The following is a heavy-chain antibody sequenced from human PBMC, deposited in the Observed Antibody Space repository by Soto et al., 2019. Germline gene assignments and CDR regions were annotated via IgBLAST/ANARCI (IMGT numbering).Heavy chain of an antibody. D-gene: IGHD4-17*01. Sequence: GGSLRLSCAASGFTVSSYYMNWVRQAPGKGLEWVSVIYSGGSTYYADSVKGRFIISSDNSKNTLFLQMSSLRAEDTAVYYCARELAVRSSDALDIWGQGTMVTVSS. J-gene: IGHJ3*02. CDR1: GFTVSSYY. CDR2: IYSGGST. V-gene: IGHV3-66*01. CDR3: ARELAVRSSDALDI.